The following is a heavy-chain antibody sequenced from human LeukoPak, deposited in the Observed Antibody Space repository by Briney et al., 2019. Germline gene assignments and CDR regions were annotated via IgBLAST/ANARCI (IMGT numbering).Heavy chain of an antibody. CDR1: GFSLSSYG. J-gene: IGHJ2*01. CDR2: FSSSTTII. CDR3: AKEPPLNAWYFDL. Sequence: GGSLRLSCAASGFSLSSYGMNWVRQAPGKGLEWVSYFSSSTTIIYYADSVKGRFTISRDNSKNTLYLQMNSLRAEDTAVYYCAKEPPLNAWYFDLWGRGTLVTVSS. V-gene: IGHV3-48*01.